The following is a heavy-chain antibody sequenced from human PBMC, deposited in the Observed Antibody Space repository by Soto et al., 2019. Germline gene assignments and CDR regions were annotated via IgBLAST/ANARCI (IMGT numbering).Heavy chain of an antibody. Sequence: PSETLSLTCTVSGGSISSGGYYWSWIGQHPGKGLEWIGYIYYSGSTYYNPSLKSRVTISVDTSKNQFSLKLSSVTAADTAVYYCAAGYYGDSHFDYWGQGTLVTVSS. D-gene: IGHD4-17*01. CDR2: IYYSGST. CDR3: AAGYYGDSHFDY. V-gene: IGHV4-31*03. J-gene: IGHJ4*02. CDR1: GGSISSGGYY.